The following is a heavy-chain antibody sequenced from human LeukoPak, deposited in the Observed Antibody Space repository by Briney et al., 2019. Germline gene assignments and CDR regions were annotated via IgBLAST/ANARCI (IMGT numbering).Heavy chain of an antibody. J-gene: IGHJ6*03. CDR3: GRDALVGYFSYYYMDV. CDR2: ISNSGST. CDR1: GGAITSHY. D-gene: IGHD2-15*01. Sequence: SETLSLTCTVSGGAITSHYWTWIRQSPVKGLEWIGDISNSGSTSYNPPLKSRVTISIDTSKNQFSLKLSSVTAVDTAVYYCGRDALVGYFSYYYMDVWGKGTTVTVSS. V-gene: IGHV4-59*11.